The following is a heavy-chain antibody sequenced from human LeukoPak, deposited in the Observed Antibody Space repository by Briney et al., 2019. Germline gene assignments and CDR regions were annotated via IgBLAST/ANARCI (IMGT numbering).Heavy chain of an antibody. CDR1: GGSVSGHY. J-gene: IGHJ3*01. V-gene: IGHV4-59*02. D-gene: IGHD3-22*01. Sequence: LETLSLTCTVSGGSVSGHYWSWIRQPPGKRLEWIGYVSYTGRTKYNPSLQSRVTISIDTSKSQFSLKLTSVTSADTAVYSCERLLDNDNSGDPDTFDVWGQGTTVIVSS. CDR2: VSYTGRT. CDR3: ERLLDNDNSGDPDTFDV.